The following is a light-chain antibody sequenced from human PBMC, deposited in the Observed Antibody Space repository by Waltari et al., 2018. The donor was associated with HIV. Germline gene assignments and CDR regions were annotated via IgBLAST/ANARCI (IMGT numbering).Light chain of an antibody. CDR3: QQLHSFPLI. J-gene: IGKJ4*01. CDR1: QDISTY. Sequence: DTQLSQSPSLLFSHLVDRVTISCRASQDISTYLPWYQQKPGEAPKLLIHGASTLHRGVTSRFSGSGSGTDVTLTIKNLRPEEFAIYYCQQLHSFPLIFGGGTKVE. CDR2: GAS. V-gene: IGKV1-9*01.